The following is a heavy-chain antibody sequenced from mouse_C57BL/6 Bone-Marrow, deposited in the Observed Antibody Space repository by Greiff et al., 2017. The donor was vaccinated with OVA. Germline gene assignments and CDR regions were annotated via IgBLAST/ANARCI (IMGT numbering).Heavy chain of an antibody. CDR1: GYTFTSYG. CDR2: IYPRSGNT. V-gene: IGHV1-81*01. D-gene: IGHD2-1*01. CDR3: AGGGRSYYGKYGEVDY. J-gene: IGHJ2*01. Sequence: QVQLQQSGAELARPGASVKLSCKASGYTFTSYGISWVKQRTGQGLEWIGEIYPRSGNTYYNEKFKGKATLTADKSSSTAYMELRSLTSEDSAVYFCAGGGRSYYGKYGEVDYWGQGTTLTVSS.